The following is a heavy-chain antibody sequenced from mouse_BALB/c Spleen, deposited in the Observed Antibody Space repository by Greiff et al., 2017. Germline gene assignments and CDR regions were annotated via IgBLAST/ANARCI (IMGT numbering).Heavy chain of an antibody. Sequence: EVQGVESGGGLVKPGGSLKLSCAASGFAFSSYDMSWVRQTPEKRLEWVAYISSGGGSTYYPDTVKGRFTISRDNAKNTLYLQMSSLKSEDTAMYYCARSTMITTSYWYFDVWGAGTTVTVSS. D-gene: IGHD2-4*01. CDR2: ISSGGGST. CDR1: GFAFSSYD. V-gene: IGHV5-12-1*01. J-gene: IGHJ1*01. CDR3: ARSTMITTSYWYFDV.